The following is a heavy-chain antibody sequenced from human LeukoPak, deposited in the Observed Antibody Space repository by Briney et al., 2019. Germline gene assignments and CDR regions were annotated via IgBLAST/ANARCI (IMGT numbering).Heavy chain of an antibody. V-gene: IGHV3-30-3*01. CDR3: ARGVTTDYYYYYMDV. CDR1: GFTFSSYA. J-gene: IGHJ6*03. Sequence: GGSLRLSCAASGFTFSSYAMHWVRQAPGKGLEWVAVISYDGSNKYYADSVKGRFTISRDNSKNTLYLQMNSLRAEDTAVYYCARGVTTDYYYYYMDVWGKGTTVTVSS. CDR2: ISYDGSNK. D-gene: IGHD4-11*01.